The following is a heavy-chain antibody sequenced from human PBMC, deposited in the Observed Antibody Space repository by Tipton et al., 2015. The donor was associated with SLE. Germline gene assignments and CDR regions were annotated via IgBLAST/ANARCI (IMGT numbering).Heavy chain of an antibody. J-gene: IGHJ3*02. Sequence: TLSLTCTVSGGSIGSYYWSWIRQPPGKGLEWIGYIYYSGSTNYNPSLKSRVTISVDTSKNQFSLKLSSVTAADTAVYYCARGNYYYGSAAFDIWGQGTMVTVSS. D-gene: IGHD3-10*01. V-gene: IGHV4-59*01. CDR1: GGSIGSYY. CDR3: ARGNYYYGSAAFDI. CDR2: IYYSGST.